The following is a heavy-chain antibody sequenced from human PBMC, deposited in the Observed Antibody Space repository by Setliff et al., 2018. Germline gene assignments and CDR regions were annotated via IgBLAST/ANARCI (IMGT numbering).Heavy chain of an antibody. D-gene: IGHD4-17*01. V-gene: IGHV4-31*03. J-gene: IGHJ2*01. CDR2: IYYSGSF. Sequence: PSETLSLTCTVSGGSISSGGYYWSWIRQHPGKGLEWIGYIYYSGSFYYNPSLKSRVIISVDTSKNQFSLKLSSVTAADTAVYYCTREVDDSGDYGRRWYFDLWGRGTQVTVSS. CDR1: GGSISSGGYY. CDR3: TREVDDSGDYGRRWYFDL.